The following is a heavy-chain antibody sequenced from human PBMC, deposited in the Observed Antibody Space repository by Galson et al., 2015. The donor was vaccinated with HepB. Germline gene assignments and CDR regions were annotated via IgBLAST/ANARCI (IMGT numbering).Heavy chain of an antibody. CDR1: GFTFSSYA. Sequence: SLRLSCAASGFTFSSYAMSWVRQAPGKGLEWVSAISGSGGSTYYADSVKGRFTISRDNSKNTLYLQMNSLRAEDTAVYYCATTPTEYYYDSSGYAVFDYWGQGTLVTVSS. D-gene: IGHD3-22*01. J-gene: IGHJ4*02. CDR3: ATTPTEYYYDSSGYAVFDY. CDR2: ISGSGGST. V-gene: IGHV3-23*01.